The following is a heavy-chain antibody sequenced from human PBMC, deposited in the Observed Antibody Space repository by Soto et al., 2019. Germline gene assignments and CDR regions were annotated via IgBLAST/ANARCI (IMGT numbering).Heavy chain of an antibody. J-gene: IGHJ3*01. V-gene: IGHV3-48*02. CDR2: IGTRSTTT. Sequence: GGSLRLSCAASGFTFTSYSMNRVRQAPGKGLEWVSYIGTRSTTTYYADSVKGRFTISRDNAKNSLYLQMNSLRDEDTAVYYCARDQDYAFDFWGQGTMVTVSS. CDR3: ARDQDYAFDF. CDR1: GFTFTSYS.